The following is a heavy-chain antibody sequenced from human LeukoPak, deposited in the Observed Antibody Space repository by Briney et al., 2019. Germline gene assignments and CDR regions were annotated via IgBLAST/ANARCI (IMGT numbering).Heavy chain of an antibody. Sequence: GGSLRLSCAASGFTFSSYALSWVRQAPGKGLEWVSAISGSGGSTYYADSVKGRFTISRDNSKNTLYLQMNSLRAEDTAVYYCAKDSYDPQPPDWWFDPWGQGTLVTVSS. CDR3: AKDSYDPQPPDWWFDP. V-gene: IGHV3-23*01. J-gene: IGHJ5*02. CDR2: ISGSGGST. CDR1: GFTFSSYA. D-gene: IGHD5-12*01.